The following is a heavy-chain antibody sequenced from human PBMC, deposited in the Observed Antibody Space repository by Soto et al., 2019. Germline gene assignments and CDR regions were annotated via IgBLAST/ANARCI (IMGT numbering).Heavy chain of an antibody. Sequence: GESLKISCKASGYSFSTYWIGWVRQMPGKGLEWMGIIYPGDSDVRYSPSFQGQVTISVDKSITTAYLQWTSLKASDTAMYYCARERSSSSLSGARDFDDWGQGTLVTVSS. CDR1: GYSFSTYW. V-gene: IGHV5-51*01. CDR3: ARERSSSSLSGARDFDD. J-gene: IGHJ4*02. CDR2: IYPGDSDV. D-gene: IGHD6-13*01.